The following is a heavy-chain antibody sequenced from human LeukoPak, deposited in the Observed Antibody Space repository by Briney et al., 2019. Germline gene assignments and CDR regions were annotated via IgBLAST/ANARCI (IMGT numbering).Heavy chain of an antibody. Sequence: PGGSLRLSCVVSGIPFSDYYMNWIRQTPGKGLEWISYISASSSYTDYADSVRGRFTISRDNAQNALFLQMNRLRVEDTAVYYCAAGTAADYWGQGTLATVSS. D-gene: IGHD6-13*01. CDR2: ISASSSYT. CDR3: AAGTAADY. V-gene: IGHV3-11*03. J-gene: IGHJ4*02. CDR1: GIPFSDYY.